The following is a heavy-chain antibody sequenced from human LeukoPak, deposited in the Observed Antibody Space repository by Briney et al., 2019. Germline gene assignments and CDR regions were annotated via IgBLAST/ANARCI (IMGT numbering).Heavy chain of an antibody. CDR3: ARGSHDAFDI. CDR2: IYYSGTT. Sequence: SETLSLTCTVSGGSISSYYWSWIRQPPGKGLEWIGYIYYSGTTNYNPSLKSRATISVDTSKNQFSLKLSSVTPADTAVYYCARGSHDAFDIWGQGTMVTVSS. J-gene: IGHJ3*02. CDR1: GGSISSYY. V-gene: IGHV4-59*01.